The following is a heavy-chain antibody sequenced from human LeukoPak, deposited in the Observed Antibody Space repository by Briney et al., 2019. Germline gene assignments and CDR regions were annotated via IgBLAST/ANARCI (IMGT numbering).Heavy chain of an antibody. J-gene: IGHJ3*02. CDR1: GFTFGSSW. CDR3: ARDSGQLQGAFDI. Sequence: TGGSLRLSCAASGFTFGSSWMHWVRQAPGKGLVWVSRINTDGSSTRYADSVKGRFTISRDNAKDTLYLQMNSLRAEDTAVYYCARDSGQLQGAFDIWGQGTMVTVSS. V-gene: IGHV3-74*01. CDR2: INTDGSST. D-gene: IGHD2-2*01.